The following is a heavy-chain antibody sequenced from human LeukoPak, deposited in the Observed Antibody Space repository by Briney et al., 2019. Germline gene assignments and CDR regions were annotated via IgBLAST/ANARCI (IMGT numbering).Heavy chain of an antibody. CDR3: AKDLGGYVVPAAMLWYYYYYYGMDV. D-gene: IGHD2-2*01. V-gene: IGHV3-74*01. CDR2: INSDGSNT. Sequence: GGSLRLSCAVSGFTFSSYYIRWVRQAPGKGLVWVSRINSDGSNTRYADSVKGRFTISRDNSKNTLYLQMNRLRAEDTAVYYCAKDLGGYVVPAAMLWYYYYYYGMDVWGQGATVTVSS. CDR1: GFTFSSYY. J-gene: IGHJ6*02.